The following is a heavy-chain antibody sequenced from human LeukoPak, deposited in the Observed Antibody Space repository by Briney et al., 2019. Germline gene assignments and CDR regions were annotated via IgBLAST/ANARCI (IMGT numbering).Heavy chain of an antibody. J-gene: IGHJ4*02. CDR3: ARVYGDCFDY. CDR2: IKQDGSEK. D-gene: IGHD4-17*01. V-gene: IGHV3-7*01. CDR1: GFTFSSYA. Sequence: GGSLRLSCAASGFTFSSYAMSWVRQAPGKGLEWVANIKQDGSEKYYVDSVKGRFTISRDNAKNSLYLQMKSLRAEDTAVYYCARVYGDCFDYWGQGTLVTVSS.